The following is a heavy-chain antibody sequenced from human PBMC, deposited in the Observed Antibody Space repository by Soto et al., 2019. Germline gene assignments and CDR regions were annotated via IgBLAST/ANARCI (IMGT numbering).Heavy chain of an antibody. CDR2: IYYSGST. CDR1: GGSISSYY. D-gene: IGHD3-3*01. CDR3: ARVRNTIVGHYFDY. V-gene: IGHV4-59*08. J-gene: IGHJ4*02. Sequence: SETLSLTCTVSGGSISSYYWSWIRQPPGKGLEWIGYIYYSGSTNYNPSLKSRVAISVDTSKNQFSLKLSSVTAADTAVYYCARVRNTIVGHYFDYWGQGTLVTVSS.